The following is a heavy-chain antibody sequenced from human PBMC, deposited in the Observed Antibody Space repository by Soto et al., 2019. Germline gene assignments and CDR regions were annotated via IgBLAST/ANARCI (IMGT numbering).Heavy chain of an antibody. D-gene: IGHD3-10*01. CDR3: GRSFKVPVDHFDS. J-gene: IGHJ4*02. CDR1: GAAIDSHY. CDR2: VFYSGST. V-gene: IGHV4-59*11. Sequence: SETLSLTCTVSGAAIDSHYWSWIRQPPGKGLEWIGQVFYSGSTNYNPSLKSRVTISINTSTKQFSLKLASVSAADTAVYYCGRSFKVPVDHFDSRGQGTLVHVPS.